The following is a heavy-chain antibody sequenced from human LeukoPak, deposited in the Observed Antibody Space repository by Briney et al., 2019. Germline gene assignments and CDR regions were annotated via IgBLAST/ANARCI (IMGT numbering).Heavy chain of an antibody. Sequence: SETLSLTCDVSGGSMSSYYWSWIRQPPGKGLEWIGYIFYSGTTNYNPSLKSRVTISVDTSKNQFSLKLTSVTAADTAVYYCARAVGVVAANNWFDPWGQGTLVTVSS. CDR3: ARAVGVVAANNWFDP. CDR2: IFYSGTT. V-gene: IGHV4-59*12. J-gene: IGHJ5*02. CDR1: GGSMSSYY. D-gene: IGHD2-15*01.